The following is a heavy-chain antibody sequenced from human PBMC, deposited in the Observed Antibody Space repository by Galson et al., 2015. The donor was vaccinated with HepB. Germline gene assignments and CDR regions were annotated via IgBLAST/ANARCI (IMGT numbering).Heavy chain of an antibody. V-gene: IGHV3-73*01. Sequence: SLRLSCAASGFTFSGSAMHWVRQASGKGLEWVGRIRSKANSYATAYAASVKGRFTISRDDSKNTAYLQMNSLKTEDTAVYYCTRRGIAASNYYFDYWGQGTLVTVSS. CDR3: TRRGIAASNYYFDY. D-gene: IGHD6-13*01. J-gene: IGHJ4*02. CDR2: IRSKANSYAT. CDR1: GFTFSGSA.